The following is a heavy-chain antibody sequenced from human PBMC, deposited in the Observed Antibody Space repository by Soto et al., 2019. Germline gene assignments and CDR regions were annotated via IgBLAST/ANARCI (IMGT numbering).Heavy chain of an antibody. V-gene: IGHV3-30-3*01. CDR2: ISYDGSNK. Sequence: QVQLVESRGGVVQPGRSLRLSCAASGFTFSSYAMHWVRQAPGRGLEWVAVISYDGSNKYYADSVKGRFTISRDNSKNTLYLQMNSLRAEDTAVYYCARDLNVVTRGLFDPWGQGTLVTVSS. D-gene: IGHD4-4*01. J-gene: IGHJ5*02. CDR3: ARDLNVVTRGLFDP. CDR1: GFTFSSYA.